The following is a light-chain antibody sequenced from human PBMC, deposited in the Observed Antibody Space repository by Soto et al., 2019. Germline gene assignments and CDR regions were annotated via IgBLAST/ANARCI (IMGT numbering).Light chain of an antibody. CDR2: GNN. J-gene: IGLJ1*01. CDR1: SSNIGAGYD. CDR3: QSYDSSLTL. Sequence: QLVLTQPPSVSGAPGQRVTISCTGSSSNIGAGYDVHWYQQLPGTAPKLLIYGNNNRPSGVPDRFSGSKSGTSASLAITGLQAEDEADYYCQSYDSSLTLFGTGTKLTVL. V-gene: IGLV1-40*01.